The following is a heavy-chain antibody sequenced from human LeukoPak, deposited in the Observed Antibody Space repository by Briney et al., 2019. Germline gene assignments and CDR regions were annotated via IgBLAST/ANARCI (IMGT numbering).Heavy chain of an antibody. Sequence: VSSVKVSCKASGYPFTGYYLHWVRQATGQGLEWVGRINHNTGVSDYAQKFQGRVTMTRDTSINTAYMELNRLRSDDTAVYYCAREVGYSTSWYGRFDPWGQGTLVTVSS. CDR1: GYPFTGYY. D-gene: IGHD2-2*01. CDR2: INHNTGVS. V-gene: IGHV1-2*06. CDR3: AREVGYSTSWYGRFDP. J-gene: IGHJ5*02.